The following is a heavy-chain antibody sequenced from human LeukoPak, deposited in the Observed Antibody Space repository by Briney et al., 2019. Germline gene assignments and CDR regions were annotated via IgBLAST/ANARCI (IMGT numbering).Heavy chain of an antibody. Sequence: RRSLRLSCAASGLAFSAYTMHWVRHAPREGLVWVSRISTDGYTTDYADFVQGRFAASRDNTKNTWSLEMNSLRAEDTAVYYCVVGGSPGYWGEGTLVTVPS. J-gene: IGHJ4*02. CDR3: VVGGSPGY. D-gene: IGHD2-15*01. CDR2: ISTDGYTT. V-gene: IGHV3-74*01. CDR1: GLAFSAYT.